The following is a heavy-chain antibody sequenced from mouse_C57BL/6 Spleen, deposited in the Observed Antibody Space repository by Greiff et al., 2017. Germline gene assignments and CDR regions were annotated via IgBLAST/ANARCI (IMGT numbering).Heavy chain of an antibody. CDR3: ARHDYDDAMDY. Sequence: EVQLQQSGPELVKPGASVKIPCKASGYTFTDYNMDWVKQSHGKSLEWIGDINPNNGGTIYNQKFKGKATLTVDKSSSTAYMELRSLTSEDTAVYYCARHDYDDAMDYWGQGTSVTVSS. CDR1: GYTFTDYN. J-gene: IGHJ4*01. D-gene: IGHD2-4*01. V-gene: IGHV1-18*01. CDR2: INPNNGGT.